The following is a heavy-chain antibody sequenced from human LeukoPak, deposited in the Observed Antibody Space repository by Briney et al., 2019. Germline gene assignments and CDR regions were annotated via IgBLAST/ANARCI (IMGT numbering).Heavy chain of an antibody. V-gene: IGHV4-59*01. CDR2: IYYSGST. CDR1: GGSISSYY. CDR3: AQHSGYSYGLDY. J-gene: IGHJ4*02. D-gene: IGHD5-18*01. Sequence: PSETLSLTCTVSGGSISSYYWSWIRQPPGKGLEWIGYIYYSGSTNYNPSLKSRVTISVDTSKNQFSLKLSSVTAADTAVYYCAQHSGYSYGLDYWGQGTLVTVSS.